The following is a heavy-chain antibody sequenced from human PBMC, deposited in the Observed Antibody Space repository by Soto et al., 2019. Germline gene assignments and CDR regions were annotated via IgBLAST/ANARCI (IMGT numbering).Heavy chain of an antibody. CDR1: GFTVSSNY. CDR3: ARDRYSSGWLDAFDI. V-gene: IGHV3-53*04. Sequence: EVQLVESGGGSVQPGGSLRLSCAASGFTVSSNYRSWVRQAPGKGLEWVSVIFTGGSTYYADSVKGRFTISRHSSKNTVYLQMTSLRAEDTAVYYCARDRYSSGWLDAFDIWGQGTMVTVSS. D-gene: IGHD6-19*01. CDR2: IFTGGST. J-gene: IGHJ3*02.